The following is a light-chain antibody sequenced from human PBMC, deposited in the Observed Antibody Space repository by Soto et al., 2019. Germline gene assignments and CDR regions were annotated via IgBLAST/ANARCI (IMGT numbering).Light chain of an antibody. CDR1: SSDVGSYNF. CDR2: EGT. CDR3: QVWDGTSDHPV. V-gene: IGLV2-23*01. Sequence: QSALTQPASVSGSPGQSITISCTGTSSDVGSYNFVSWYQQYPGKVPKLMIYEGTKRPSGVSNRFSGSKSGNTASLTISGLQAEDEADYYCQVWDGTSDHPVFGGGTKLTVL. J-gene: IGLJ3*02.